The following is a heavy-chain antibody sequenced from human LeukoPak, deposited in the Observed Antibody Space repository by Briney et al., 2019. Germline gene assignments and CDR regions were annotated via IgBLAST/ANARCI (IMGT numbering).Heavy chain of an antibody. Sequence: PGGSLTLSCAASGVTFSSYGMHWVRQAPGQGLEWVAVISYDGSNKYYADSVKGRFTISRDNSKNTVYLQMNSLRAEGTAVYYCASALPRYSSSWYLFNYWGQGTLVTVSS. D-gene: IGHD6-13*01. J-gene: IGHJ4*02. CDR1: GVTFSSYG. CDR2: ISYDGSNK. V-gene: IGHV3-30*03. CDR3: ASALPRYSSSWYLFNY.